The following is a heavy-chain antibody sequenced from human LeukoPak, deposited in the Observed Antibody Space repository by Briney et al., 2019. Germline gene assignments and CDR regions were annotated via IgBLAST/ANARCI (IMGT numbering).Heavy chain of an antibody. CDR3: ARGRTQRRITMIVVVTKGGYFDY. J-gene: IGHJ4*02. Sequence: ASVKVSCKASGYTFTSYGISWVRQAPGQGLEWMGWISAYNGNTNYAQKFQGRVTMTRNTSISTAYMELSSLRSEDTAVYYCARGRTQRRITMIVVVTKGGYFDYWGQGTLVTVSP. CDR2: ISAYNGNT. D-gene: IGHD3-22*01. V-gene: IGHV1-18*01. CDR1: GYTFTSYG.